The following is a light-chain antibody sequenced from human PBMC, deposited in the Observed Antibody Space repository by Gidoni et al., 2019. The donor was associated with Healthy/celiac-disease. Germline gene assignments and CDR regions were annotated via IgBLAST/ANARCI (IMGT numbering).Light chain of an antibody. V-gene: IGKV1-33*01. CDR3: QQYDNLLCS. CDR2: DAS. Sequence: DIQMTQSPSSLSVSVGDRVTITCQASQDISNYLNWYQQKPGKDPKLLIYDASNLDKGVPSSFSGSGSGTDFTFTISSLQPEDIATYYCQQYDNLLCSFGQGTKLEIK. J-gene: IGKJ2*04. CDR1: QDISNY.